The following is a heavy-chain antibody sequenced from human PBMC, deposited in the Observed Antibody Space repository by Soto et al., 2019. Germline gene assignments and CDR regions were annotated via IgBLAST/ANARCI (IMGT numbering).Heavy chain of an antibody. CDR1: GYSFRNYW. V-gene: IGHV5-10-1*01. CDR2: IDPYDSYT. D-gene: IGHD6-13*01. CDR3: ARTSAAGKYYYGMDV. Sequence: PGESLKISCKASGYSFRNYWISWVRQVPGKGLEWMGRIDPYDSYTDYSPSFQGHVTISADKSISTAYLQWSSLKASDTAMYYCARTSAAGKYYYGMDVWGQGTTVTVPS. J-gene: IGHJ6*02.